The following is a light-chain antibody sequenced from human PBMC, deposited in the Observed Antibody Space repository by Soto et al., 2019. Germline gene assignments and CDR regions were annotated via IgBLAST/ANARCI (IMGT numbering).Light chain of an antibody. CDR3: QKYDSAPWT. J-gene: IGKJ1*01. CDR1: QGISNY. Sequence: DIQMTQSPSSLSASVRDRVTITCRASQGISNYLAWYQQKPGKVPKLLIYAASTLQSGVPSRFSGSGSGTDFNLTISCLQPEDVATYYCQKYDSAPWTFGQGTKVEIK. CDR2: AAS. V-gene: IGKV1-27*01.